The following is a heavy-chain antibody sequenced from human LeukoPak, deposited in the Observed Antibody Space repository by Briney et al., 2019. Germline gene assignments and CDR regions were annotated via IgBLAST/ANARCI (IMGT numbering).Heavy chain of an antibody. CDR2: IYYSGST. D-gene: IGHD3-9*01. J-gene: IGHJ6*03. Sequence: PSETLSLTCTVSGGSISSYYWSWIRQPPGKGLEWIGYIYYSGSTNYNPSLKSRVTISVDTSKNQFSLKLSSVTAADTAVYYCARDRGGYDILTGYYYYYYMDVWGKGTTVTVSS. V-gene: IGHV4-59*01. CDR3: ARDRGGYDILTGYYYYYYMDV. CDR1: GGSISSYY.